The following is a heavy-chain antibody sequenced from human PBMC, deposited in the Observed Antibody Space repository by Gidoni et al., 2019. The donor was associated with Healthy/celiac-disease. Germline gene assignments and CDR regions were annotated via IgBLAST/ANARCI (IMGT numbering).Heavy chain of an antibody. CDR3: ARESRVVLWFGETEDAFDI. D-gene: IGHD3-10*01. CDR2: INHSGST. CDR1: GGSFSGYY. J-gene: IGHJ3*02. V-gene: IGHV4-34*01. Sequence: QVQLQQWGAGLLKPSETLSLTCAVYGGSFSGYYWSWIRQPPGKGLEWIGEINHSGSTNYNPSLKSRVTISVDTSKNQFSLKLSSVTAADTAVYYCARESRVVLWFGETEDAFDIWGQGTMVTVSS.